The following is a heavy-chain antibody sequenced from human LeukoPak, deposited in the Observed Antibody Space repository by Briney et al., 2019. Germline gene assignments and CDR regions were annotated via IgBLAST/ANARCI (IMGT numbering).Heavy chain of an antibody. J-gene: IGHJ4*02. CDR1: GFTFSNYA. CDR2: ISGSGGST. CDR3: AVSGRHYSGY. Sequence: PGGSLRLSCAASGFTFSNYAMSWVRQAPGKGLEWVSVISGSGGSTYYADSAKGRSTISRDNSKNILYLQMNSLRAEDTAVYYCAVSGRHYSGYWGQGTLVPVSS. D-gene: IGHD1-26*01. V-gene: IGHV3-23*01.